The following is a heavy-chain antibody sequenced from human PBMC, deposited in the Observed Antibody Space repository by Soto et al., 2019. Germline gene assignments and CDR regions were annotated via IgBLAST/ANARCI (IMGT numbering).Heavy chain of an antibody. CDR2: ISYRVTA. J-gene: IGHJ4*02. CDR3: AGLQEAGPPGDAGDVEY. D-gene: IGHD4-4*01. Sequence: VQLLESGPGLVQPSQTLSLTCTVSGGSISSGSYYWGWIRQHSGKGLEWIGHISYRVTAYYKPSLKSRVTISVDTSKSQFSLTVNSVNVADTAVYYCAGLQEAGPPGDAGDVEYGGQGALVTVSS. V-gene: IGHV4-31*03. CDR1: GGSISSGSYY.